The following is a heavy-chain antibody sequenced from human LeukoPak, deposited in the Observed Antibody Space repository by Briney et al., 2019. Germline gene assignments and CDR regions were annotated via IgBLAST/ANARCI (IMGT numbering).Heavy chain of an antibody. CDR2: ISYDGSNK. CDR3: ARTLLDYGESNWFDP. V-gene: IGHV3-30-3*01. D-gene: IGHD4-17*01. J-gene: IGHJ5*02. CDR1: GFTFSSYA. Sequence: GGSLRLSCAASGFTFSSYAMHWVRQAPGKGLEWVAVISYDGSNKYYADSVKGRFTISRDNSKNTLYLQMNSLRAEDTAVYYCARTLLDYGESNWFDPWGQGTLVTVSS.